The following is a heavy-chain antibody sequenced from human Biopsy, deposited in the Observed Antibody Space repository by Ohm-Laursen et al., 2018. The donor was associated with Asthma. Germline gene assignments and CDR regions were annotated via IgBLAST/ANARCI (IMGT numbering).Heavy chain of an antibody. CDR3: ARGPEWSGLDI. J-gene: IGHJ6*02. D-gene: IGHD3-3*01. CDR1: GLSSSAYY. Sequence: SQTLSLTCSMYGLSSSAYYWTWIRPTPGKGLEWIGESDHRGNTNTNATLKSQVTISKAKSANEFSLKMKSVTAADTAIYYCARGPEWSGLDIWGQGTTVTVSS. CDR2: SDHRGNT. V-gene: IGHV4-34*01.